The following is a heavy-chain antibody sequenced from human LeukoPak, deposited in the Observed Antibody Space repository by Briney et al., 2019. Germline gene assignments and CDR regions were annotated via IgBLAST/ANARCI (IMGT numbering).Heavy chain of an antibody. CDR1: GYTFTGYY. D-gene: IGHD1-26*01. Sequence: ASVKVSCKASGYTFTGYYMHWVRQAPGQGLEWMGRINPNSGGTNYAQKFQGRVTMTRDTSISTAYMELSRLRSDDTAVYYCARSRIVGAWFDPWGQGTLVTVSS. J-gene: IGHJ5*02. CDR2: INPNSGGT. V-gene: IGHV1-2*06. CDR3: ARSRIVGAWFDP.